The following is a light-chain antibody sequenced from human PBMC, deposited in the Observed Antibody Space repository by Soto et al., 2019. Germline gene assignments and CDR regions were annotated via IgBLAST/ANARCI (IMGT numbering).Light chain of an antibody. V-gene: IGKV1-39*01. J-gene: IGKJ1*01. Sequence: DIQMTQSPSSLSASVGDRVTITCRASQSIGNSLNWYQQKPGRAPKLLIYGAPSLQSEVPSRFSGSGSGTDFTLTITNLHPEDFATYYCQQSYSSPRTFGQGTKVEVK. CDR2: GAP. CDR3: QQSYSSPRT. CDR1: QSIGNS.